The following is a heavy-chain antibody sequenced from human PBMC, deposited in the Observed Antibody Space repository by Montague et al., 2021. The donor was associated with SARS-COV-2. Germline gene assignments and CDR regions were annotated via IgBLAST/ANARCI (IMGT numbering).Heavy chain of an antibody. V-gene: IGHV4-39*07. CDR3: ARNWGRGFAP. CDR1: GGSISSSSYY. Sequence: SETLSLTCTVSGGSISSSSYYWCWIRQPPGNGLGWIGSIYYSGSTYYNPSLKSRVTVSVDTSKNQFSLKLRSVTAADTAVYYWARNWGRGFAPWGQGTLVTVSS. CDR2: IYYSGST. J-gene: IGHJ5*02. D-gene: IGHD3-16*01.